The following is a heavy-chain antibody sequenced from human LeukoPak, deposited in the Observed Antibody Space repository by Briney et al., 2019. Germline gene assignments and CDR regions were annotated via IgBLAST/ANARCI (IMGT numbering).Heavy chain of an antibody. CDR2: INPNSGVT. V-gene: IGHV1-2*06. Sequence: ASVKVSCKASGYSFSDYYMHWVRQAPGQGLEWMGRINPNSGVTNYAQKFQGRVTMTRDTSISTIYMELSSLRSEDTAVYYCARTDLDCSSTSCYTSGSRWPYYYYYMDVWGKGTTVTVSS. J-gene: IGHJ6*03. D-gene: IGHD2-2*02. CDR3: ARTDLDCSSTSCYTSGSRWPYYYYYMDV. CDR1: GYSFSDYY.